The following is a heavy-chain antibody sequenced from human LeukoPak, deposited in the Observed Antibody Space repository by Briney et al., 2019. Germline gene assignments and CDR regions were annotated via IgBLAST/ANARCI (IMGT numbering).Heavy chain of an antibody. CDR2: INPNSGGT. D-gene: IGHD3-10*01. CDR1: GYTVTGYY. J-gene: IGHJ4*02. CDR3: ARGRGDTMVRGVIVLFGGYDY. V-gene: IGHV1-2*02. Sequence: ASVKVSCKASGYTVTGYYMHWVRQAPGQGLEWMGWINPNSGGTNYAQKFQDRVTMTRDTSFSTAYMELSRLRSDDTAVYYCARGRGDTMVRGVIVLFGGYDYWGQGTLVTVSS.